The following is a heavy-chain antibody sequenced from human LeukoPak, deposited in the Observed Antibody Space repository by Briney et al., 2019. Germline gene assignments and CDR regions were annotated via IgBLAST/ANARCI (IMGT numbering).Heavy chain of an antibody. D-gene: IGHD6-13*01. CDR3: AKHKGAGSRYSYSMDV. CDR2: ISGSGGGT. CDR1: GFTFVTFA. V-gene: IGHV3-23*01. Sequence: GGSLRLSCAASGFTFVTFAMGWVRQAPGKGLEWVSTISGSGGGTYYADPVKGRFTISRDNSKNTLYLQMNSLRAEDTAVYYCAKHKGAGSRYSYSMDVWGKGATVTVSS. J-gene: IGHJ6*03.